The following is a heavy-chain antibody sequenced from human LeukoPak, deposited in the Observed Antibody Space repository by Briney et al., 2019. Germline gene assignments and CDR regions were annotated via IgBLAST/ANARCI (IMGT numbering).Heavy chain of an antibody. CDR1: GYTLTELS. J-gene: IGHJ6*02. CDR2: FDPEDGET. D-gene: IGHD1-1*01. V-gene: IGHV1-24*01. Sequence: ASVTVSCTVSGYTLTELSMHWVRQALGKGLEWMGGFDPEDGETIYAQKFQGRVTMTEDTSTDTAYMELSSLRSEDTAVYYCATEHNQKLDRATYYYYGMDVWGQGTTVTVSS. CDR3: ATEHNQKLDRATYYYYGMDV.